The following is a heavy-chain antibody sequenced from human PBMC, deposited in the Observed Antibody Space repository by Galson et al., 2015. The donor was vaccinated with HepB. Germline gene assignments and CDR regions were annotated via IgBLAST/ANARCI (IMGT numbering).Heavy chain of an antibody. D-gene: IGHD6-13*01. CDR2: IYYSGST. CDR1: GGSISSHY. Sequence: ETLSLTCTVSGGSISSHYWSWIRQPPGKGLEWIGYIYYSGSTNYNPSLKSRVTISVDTSKNQFSLKLSSVTAADTAVYYCAREAAAGPFDYWGQGTLVTVSS. CDR3: AREAAAGPFDY. J-gene: IGHJ4*02. V-gene: IGHV4-59*11.